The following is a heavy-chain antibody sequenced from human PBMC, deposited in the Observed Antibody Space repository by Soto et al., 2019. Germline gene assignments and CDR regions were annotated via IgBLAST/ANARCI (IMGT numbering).Heavy chain of an antibody. V-gene: IGHV4-59*01. CDR3: ARERRDGYKYYFEY. CDR2: IYYSGST. Sequence: SETLSLTCTASGGSISSYYWSWIRQPPGKGLEWIGYIYYSGSTNYNPSLKSRVTISVDTSKNQFSLKLSSVTAADTAVYYCARERRDGYKYYFEYWGQGTLVTVSS. CDR1: GGSISSYY. J-gene: IGHJ4*02. D-gene: IGHD5-12*01.